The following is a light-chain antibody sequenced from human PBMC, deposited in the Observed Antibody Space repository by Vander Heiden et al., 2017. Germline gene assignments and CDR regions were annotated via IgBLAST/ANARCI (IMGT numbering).Light chain of an antibody. CDR3: QQDCSSPYT. J-gene: IGKJ2*01. V-gene: IGKV3-20*01. CDR1: QSVRSSY. CDR2: GAS. Sequence: EIVLTQSLGTLSLSLGERATLSCRAGQSVRSSYLAWYQQKPGQAPRLLIYGASSRATGIPDRFSGSGSGTDFTLTVSSLEPEDFAVYYCQQDCSSPYTFGQGTKLEI.